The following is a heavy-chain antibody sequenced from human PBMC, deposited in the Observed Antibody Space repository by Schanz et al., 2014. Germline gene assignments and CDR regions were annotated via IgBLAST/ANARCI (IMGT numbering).Heavy chain of an antibody. J-gene: IGHJ4*02. CDR1: GYTFTSDS. CDR3: ARGRTFDY. Sequence: QGQLVQSGPEVKEPGASVTVSCKASGYTFTSDSMHWVRQAPGQGLEWMGMINPSGGSTTYAQKFQGRVTMTRDTSTSTVYMELSSLRSEDTAVYYCARGRTFDYWGQGTLVTVSS. CDR2: INPSGGST. V-gene: IGHV1-46*01.